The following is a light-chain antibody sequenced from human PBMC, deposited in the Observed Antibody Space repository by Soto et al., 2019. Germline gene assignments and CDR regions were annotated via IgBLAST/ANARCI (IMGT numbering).Light chain of an antibody. CDR1: QSISSW. J-gene: IGKJ1*01. CDR2: DAS. Sequence: DIQMTQSPSTLSASVGDRVTITCRASQSISSWLAWYQQKPGKAPKLLIYDASSLESGVPSRFSGSGSGTEFTLTMSSLQPDGFATYYCEQYNSYRRTFGRGTKVEV. V-gene: IGKV1-5*01. CDR3: EQYNSYRRT.